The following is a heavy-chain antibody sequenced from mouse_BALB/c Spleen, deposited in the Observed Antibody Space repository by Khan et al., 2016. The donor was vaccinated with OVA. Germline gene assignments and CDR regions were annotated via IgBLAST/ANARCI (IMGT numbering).Heavy chain of an antibody. V-gene: IGHV3-2*02. D-gene: IGHD3-3*01. J-gene: IGHJ2*01. CDR3: ARIYGGDIDD. CDR2: ISYSGNT. Sequence: EVQLQESGPGLVKPSQSLSLTCTVTVYSITTDYAWNWIRQFPGSKLEWMGHISYSGNTKYNPSLKSRISITRDTSKNQFFLQLKSVTTEETARYYCARIYGGDIDDWGQGTTLTVSS. CDR1: VYSITTDYA.